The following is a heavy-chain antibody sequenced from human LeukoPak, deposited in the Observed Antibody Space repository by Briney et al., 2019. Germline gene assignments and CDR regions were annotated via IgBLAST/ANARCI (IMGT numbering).Heavy chain of an antibody. Sequence: SETLSLTCTVSGVSISSSDYYWGWLRQPPGKGLEWIGSIYYSGRTYYNPPLKSRVTISEDTSKNQFSLKLSSVTAADTAVYYCARHRTAINRYGPYDAFDIWGQGAMVTVSS. CDR1: GVSISSSDYY. V-gene: IGHV4-39*01. CDR3: ARHRTAINRYGPYDAFDI. D-gene: IGHD5-18*01. J-gene: IGHJ3*02. CDR2: IYYSGRT.